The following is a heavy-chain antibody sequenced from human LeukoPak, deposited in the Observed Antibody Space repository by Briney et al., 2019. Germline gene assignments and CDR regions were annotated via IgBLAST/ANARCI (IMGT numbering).Heavy chain of an antibody. CDR2: MYYSGIS. J-gene: IGHJ4*02. V-gene: IGHV4-39*07. Sequence: SETLSLTCTVSGGSISSSSHYWGWIRQPPGKGLEWIGSMYYSGISYYNPSLKSRVTISVDTSKNQFSLKLSSVTAADTAVYYCARGRRYYYGSGSAFDYWGQGTLVTVSS. D-gene: IGHD3-10*01. CDR1: GGSISSSSHY. CDR3: ARGRRYYYGSGSAFDY.